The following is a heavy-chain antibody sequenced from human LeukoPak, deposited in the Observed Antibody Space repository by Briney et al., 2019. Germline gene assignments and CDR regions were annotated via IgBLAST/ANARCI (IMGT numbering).Heavy chain of an antibody. D-gene: IGHD2-2*01. J-gene: IGHJ4*02. V-gene: IGHV4-4*07. Sequence: PSETLSLTCSVSGGSVGSYYWSWIRQPAGKGLEWIGRIYTSGSTNYNPSLRSRATISVDKSKSQFSLKLTSVAAADTAVYYCARDLSYCSSTRCYAPYYFDYWGQGTLVTVSS. CDR3: ARDLSYCSSTRCYAPYYFDY. CDR1: GGSVGSYY. CDR2: IYTSGST.